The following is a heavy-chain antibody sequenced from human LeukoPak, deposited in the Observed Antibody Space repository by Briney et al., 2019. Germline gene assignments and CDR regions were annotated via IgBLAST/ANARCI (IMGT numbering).Heavy chain of an antibody. CDR3: AREVITVTTSAWFDP. D-gene: IGHD4-17*01. Sequence: PGGSLRLSCAASGFTVSSNYMSWVRQAPGKGLECVSVIYSGGSTYYADSVKGRFTISRDNSKNTLYLQMNSLRAEDTAVYYCAREVITVTTSAWFDPWGQGTLVTVSS. CDR1: GFTVSSNY. V-gene: IGHV3-53*01. CDR2: IYSGGST. J-gene: IGHJ5*02.